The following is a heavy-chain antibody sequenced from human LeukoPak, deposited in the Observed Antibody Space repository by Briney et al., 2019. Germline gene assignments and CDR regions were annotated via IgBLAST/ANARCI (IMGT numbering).Heavy chain of an antibody. J-gene: IGHJ4*02. CDR3: AKDAIRGDGYWEFDY. CDR1: GFTFSDYA. CDR2: ILQSGDTT. Sequence: QPGASLRLSCAASGFTFSDYAMTWVRQAPGKGLEWVSGILQSGDTTYYADSVKRRFTISRDNSQNTLYLQMNSLRVEDTAVYYCAKDAIRGDGYWEFDYWGQGTLVTVSS. D-gene: IGHD5-24*01. V-gene: IGHV3-23*01.